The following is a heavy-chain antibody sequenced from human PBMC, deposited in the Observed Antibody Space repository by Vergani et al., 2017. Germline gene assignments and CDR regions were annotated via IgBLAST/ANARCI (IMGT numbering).Heavy chain of an antibody. J-gene: IGHJ6*02. CDR1: GFSFRNAW. Sequence: EVQLVESGGGIVKPGGSLRPSCVASGFSFRNAWMNWVRRTPGKGLEWVGRIKSTFDRGTTDYAAAVKGRFTISRDDSKNTLFLQMNGLKTEDIGVYYCTTDPRYCGDGSCXWLRDHHYYGMDVWGQGTTVTVSS. CDR3: TTDPRYCGDGSCXWLRDHHYYGMDV. D-gene: IGHD2-21*01. V-gene: IGHV3-15*07. CDR2: IKSTFDRGTT.